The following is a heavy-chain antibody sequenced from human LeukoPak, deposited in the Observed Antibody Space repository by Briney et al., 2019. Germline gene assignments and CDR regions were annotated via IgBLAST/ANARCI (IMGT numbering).Heavy chain of an antibody. CDR3: ATVAEDGYNYYFDY. J-gene: IGHJ4*02. V-gene: IGHV1-24*01. CDR2: FDPEDGET. Sequence: ASVKVSCKVSGYTLTELSMHWVRQAPGKGLEWMGGFDPEDGETIYAQKFQGRVTMTEDTSTDTAYMELSSLRPEDTAVYYCATVAEDGYNYYFDYWGQGTLVTVSS. CDR1: GYTLTELS. D-gene: IGHD5-24*01.